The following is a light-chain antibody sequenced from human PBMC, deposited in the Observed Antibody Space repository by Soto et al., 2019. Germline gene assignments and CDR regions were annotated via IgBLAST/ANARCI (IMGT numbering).Light chain of an antibody. CDR2: GAS. Sequence: DIQMTQSPSSLSASVGDRVTITCRTSQTITSYLNWYQQKPGKAPKLLIYGASSLQSGVPSRFSGSGSGTDFTLTISSLQPEDFATYHCQQSYSRPYTFGQGTKVEIK. CDR3: QQSYSRPYT. CDR1: QTITSY. J-gene: IGKJ2*01. V-gene: IGKV1-39*01.